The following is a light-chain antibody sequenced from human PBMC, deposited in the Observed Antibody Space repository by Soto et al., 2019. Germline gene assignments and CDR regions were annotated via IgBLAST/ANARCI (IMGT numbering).Light chain of an antibody. V-gene: IGKV1-27*01. CDR3: QKYNSAPWT. CDR1: QDISNY. CDR2: AAS. J-gene: IGKJ1*01. Sequence: DIQMTQSPSSLSASVGDRVTITCRASQDISNYLAWYQQKPGTVPNLLIYAASTLQSGVPSRLSGSGSGTDFTLTISSLQPEDVATSYCQKYNSAPWTFGQGTKVEIK.